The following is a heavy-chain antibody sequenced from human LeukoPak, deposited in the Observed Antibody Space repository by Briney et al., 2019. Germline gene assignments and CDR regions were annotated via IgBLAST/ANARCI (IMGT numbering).Heavy chain of an antibody. D-gene: IGHD2-15*01. Sequence: SETLSLTCAVYGGSFSGYYWSWLRQPPGKGLEWIGETSHSGSTNYNPSLESRVTISADTSKNQFSLKLTSLTAADTAVYYCARVERLGYEDYWGQGTLVTVSS. CDR1: GGSFSGYY. J-gene: IGHJ4*02. CDR2: TSHSGST. V-gene: IGHV4-34*01. CDR3: ARVERLGYEDY.